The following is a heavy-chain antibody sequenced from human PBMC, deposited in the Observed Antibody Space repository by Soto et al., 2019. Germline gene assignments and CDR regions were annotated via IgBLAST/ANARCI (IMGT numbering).Heavy chain of an antibody. Sequence: QVQLVQSGAEVKKPGASVKVSCKASGYTFTSYYMHWVRQAPGQGLEWMGIINPSGGSTSYAQKSXGXVXXARDTATSTVYMELSSLRSEDTAVYYCARFYGMDVWGQGTTGAVSS. J-gene: IGHJ6*02. CDR2: INPSGGST. V-gene: IGHV1-46*03. CDR1: GYTFTSYY. CDR3: ARFYGMDV.